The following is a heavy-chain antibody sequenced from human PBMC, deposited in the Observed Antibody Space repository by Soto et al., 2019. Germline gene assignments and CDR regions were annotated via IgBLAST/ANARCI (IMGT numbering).Heavy chain of an antibody. D-gene: IGHD6-19*01. CDR1: GGSFSGYY. Sequence: KPSETLSLTCAVYGGSFSGYYWSWIRQPPGKGLEWIGEINHSGSTNYNPSLKSRVTISVDTSKNQFSLKLSSVTAADTAVYYCARVLSERRRTDILDSGGWTYYFDYWGRGTLVTVS. J-gene: IGHJ4*02. CDR2: INHSGST. V-gene: IGHV4-34*01. CDR3: ARVLSERRRTDILDSGGWTYYFDY.